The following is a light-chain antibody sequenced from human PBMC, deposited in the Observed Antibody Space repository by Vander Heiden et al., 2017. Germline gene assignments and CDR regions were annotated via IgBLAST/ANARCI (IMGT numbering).Light chain of an antibody. J-gene: IGKJ1*01. V-gene: IGKV1-6*01. CDR3: LQDYSYPRT. CDR1: QGIRND. CDR2: GAS. Sequence: VQLTQSPSSLSASVGYRVTISCRASQGIRNDLGWYQQKPGQAPKVLIYGASTLHSGVPSRFSGSGSGKDFVLTISGLQPEDSATYFCLQDYSYPRTFGQGTKVEIK.